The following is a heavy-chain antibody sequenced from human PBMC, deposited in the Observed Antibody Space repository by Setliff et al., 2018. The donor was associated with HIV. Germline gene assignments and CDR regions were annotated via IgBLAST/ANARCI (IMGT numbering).Heavy chain of an antibody. J-gene: IGHJ6*03. CDR3: TREWVLIKQTIVGATPYYYYYMDV. Sequence: GGSLRLSCAASGFTFSPYWMHWVRQAPGKGLVWVSLINSDGSSTRYADSVKGRFTISRDNAKNTLYLQMNSLRAEDTAVYYCTREWVLIKQTIVGATPYYYYYMDVWGKGTTVTVSS. CDR1: GFTFSPYW. V-gene: IGHV3-74*01. CDR2: INSDGSST. D-gene: IGHD1-26*01.